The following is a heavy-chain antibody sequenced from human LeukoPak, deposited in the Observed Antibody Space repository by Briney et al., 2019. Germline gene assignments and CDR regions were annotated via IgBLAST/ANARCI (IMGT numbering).Heavy chain of an antibody. V-gene: IGHV3-23*01. J-gene: IGHJ4*02. D-gene: IGHD3-22*01. CDR1: GFTFDNYA. CDR2: ISSGGST. CDR3: ARERDRLYYDTSGYFDY. Sequence: PGGSLRLSCLASGFTFDNYALSWVRQAPGKGLEWVSDISSGGSTYYADTVRGRFTITKDSSKSTLYLQMDSLRVEDSAVYYCARERDRLYYDTSGYFDYWGQGILVTVSS.